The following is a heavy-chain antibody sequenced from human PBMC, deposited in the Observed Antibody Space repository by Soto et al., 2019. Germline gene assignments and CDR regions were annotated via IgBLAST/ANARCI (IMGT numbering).Heavy chain of an antibody. CDR1: GFAFYDYA. CDR3: VKDSYADFHRVLSTAEYFFDY. J-gene: IGHJ4*01. Sequence: PWGSLRLSCTASGFAFYDYAIHFFRQCPFRCLEWVSGITWNSGKIAYADSVKGRFTIARDDDNNSLYLQMNSLRPEDTALYYCVKDSYADFHRVLSTAEYFFDYWGHGTLVTVSS. V-gene: IGHV3-9*01. CDR2: ITWNSGKI. D-gene: IGHD2-15*01.